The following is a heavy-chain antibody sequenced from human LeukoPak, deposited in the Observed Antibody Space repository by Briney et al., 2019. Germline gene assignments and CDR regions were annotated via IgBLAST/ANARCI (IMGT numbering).Heavy chain of an antibody. CDR3: ARDPRGPTGYDSPSRDTFDY. CDR1: GFTFRNYA. J-gene: IGHJ4*02. D-gene: IGHD3-22*01. Sequence: GGSLRLSCVTSGFTFRNYAMHWIRQTPGKGLEWVAVIFYDGTIQYYAGSVKGRFTISRDNSKNTLYLQMSSLRTEDTSLYYCARDPRGPTGYDSPSRDTFDYWGQGTLVTVSS. CDR2: IFYDGTIQ. V-gene: IGHV3-30*04.